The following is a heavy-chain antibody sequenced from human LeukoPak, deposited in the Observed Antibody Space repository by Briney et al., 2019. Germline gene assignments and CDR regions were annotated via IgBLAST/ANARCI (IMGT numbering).Heavy chain of an antibody. J-gene: IGHJ4*02. V-gene: IGHV3-23*01. CDR2: ISGSGGST. CDR3: AKCPGSGYLYYFDY. CDR1: GFTFSSYA. Sequence: PGGSLRLSCAASGFTFSSYAMSWVRQAPGKGLEWVAAISGSGGSTYYADSVKGRFTISRDNSKNTLYLQMNSLRAEDTAVYYCAKCPGSGYLYYFDYWGQGTLVTVSS. D-gene: IGHD3-22*01.